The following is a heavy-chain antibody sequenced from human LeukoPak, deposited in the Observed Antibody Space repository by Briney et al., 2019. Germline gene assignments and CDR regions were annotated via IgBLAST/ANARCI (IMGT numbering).Heavy chain of an antibody. Sequence: GGSLRLSCEASGFTFSSYAMSWVRQAPGKGLEWLSAISGSGSGGSTYHAGSVKGRFTISRDNSKNTLYLQMNSLRAEDTALYYCARPDGGMATIPRDAFDIWGQGTMVTVSS. CDR2: ISGSGSGGST. CDR1: GFTFSSYA. J-gene: IGHJ3*02. V-gene: IGHV3-23*01. CDR3: ARPDGGMATIPRDAFDI. D-gene: IGHD5-24*01.